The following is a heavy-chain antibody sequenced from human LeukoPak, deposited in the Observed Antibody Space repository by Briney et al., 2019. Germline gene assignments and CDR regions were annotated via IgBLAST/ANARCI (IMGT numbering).Heavy chain of an antibody. V-gene: IGHV3-74*01. J-gene: IGHJ3*02. D-gene: IGHD3-22*01. CDR3: ARDWGDYDSSDYYYHDAFDI. CDR1: GFTFSSYW. CDR2: VNSDGSTT. Sequence: GGSLRLSCAASGFTFSSYWMHWVRQAPGKGLVWVSRVNSDGSTTTYADSVKGRFTISRDNAKNSLYLQMNSLRAEDTAVYYCARDWGDYDSSDYYYHDAFDIWGQGTMVTVSS.